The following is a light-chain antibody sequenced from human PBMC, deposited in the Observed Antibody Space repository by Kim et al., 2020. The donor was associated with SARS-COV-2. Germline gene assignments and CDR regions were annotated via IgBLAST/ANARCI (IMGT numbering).Light chain of an antibody. J-gene: IGKJ1*01. CDR1: QSVSSRN. CDR2: GAS. CDR3: QHYGSSRT. V-gene: IGKV3-20*01. Sequence: LSPRERATPSCRASQSVSSRNLAWYQQKPGQAPRLLIYGASSRATGIPDRFSGSGSGIDFTLTISRLEPEDFAVYYCQHYGSSRTFGQGTKVDIK.